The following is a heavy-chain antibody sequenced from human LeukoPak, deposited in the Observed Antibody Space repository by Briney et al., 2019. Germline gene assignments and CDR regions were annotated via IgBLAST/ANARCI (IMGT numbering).Heavy chain of an antibody. CDR1: GYTFTGYY. J-gene: IGHJ4*02. V-gene: IGHV1-2*02. D-gene: IGHD2-2*01. CDR2: INPNSGGT. Sequence: ASVKVSCKASGYTFTGYYMHWVRQAPGQGLEWMGWINPNSGGTNYAQKFQGRVTTTRDTSISIAYMELSRLRSDDTAVYYCARDIVVVPAAMDFDYWGQGTLVTVSS. CDR3: ARDIVVVPAAMDFDY.